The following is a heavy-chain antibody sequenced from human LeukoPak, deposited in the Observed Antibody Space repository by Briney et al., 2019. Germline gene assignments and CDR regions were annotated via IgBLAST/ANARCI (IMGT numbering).Heavy chain of an antibody. CDR3: ARGDGSSSGLYFQY. J-gene: IGHJ4*02. Sequence: GGSLRLSCAASGFTFSTFWMTWVRQDPGKGLEWVANIKQDGSTKYYVDSVKGRFTISRDNPNNLLYLQINSLRAEDTAVYYCARGDGSSSGLYFQYWGQGTLVTVSS. CDR2: IKQDGSTK. V-gene: IGHV3-7*01. D-gene: IGHD6-6*01. CDR1: GFTFSTFW.